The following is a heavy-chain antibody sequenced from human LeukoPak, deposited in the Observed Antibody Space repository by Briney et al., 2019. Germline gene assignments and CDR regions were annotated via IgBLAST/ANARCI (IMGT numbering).Heavy chain of an antibody. CDR2: IKSKTDGGTT. CDR3: TTAGSGYSQNYFDY. Sequence: PGGSLRLSCAASGFTFSNAWMSWVRQAPGKGLEWVGRIKSKTDGGTTDYAAPVKGRFTISRDDSKNTLYLQMNSLKTEDTAVYYCTTAGSGYSQNYFDYWGQGTLVTVSS. CDR1: GFTFSNAW. J-gene: IGHJ4*02. V-gene: IGHV3-15*01. D-gene: IGHD3-22*01.